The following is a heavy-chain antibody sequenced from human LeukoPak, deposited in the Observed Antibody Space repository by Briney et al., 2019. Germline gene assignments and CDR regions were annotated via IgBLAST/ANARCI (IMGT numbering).Heavy chain of an antibody. J-gene: IGHJ5*02. D-gene: IGHD2-2*01. CDR2: IIPIVGTA. CDR1: GGTVSSYA. V-gene: IGHV1-69*13. Sequence: SVKVSCKASGGTVSSYAISWVRQAPGQGLEWMGGIIPIVGTAKYAQKFQGRVTITADESTSTAYMELRSLRSEDTAVYYCARDARHRYCSSTTCYRGWLDPWGQGTLVTVSS. CDR3: ARDARHRYCSSTTCYRGWLDP.